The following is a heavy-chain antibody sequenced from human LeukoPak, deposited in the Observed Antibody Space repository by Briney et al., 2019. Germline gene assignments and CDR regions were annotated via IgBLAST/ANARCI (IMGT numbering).Heavy chain of an antibody. V-gene: IGHV4-59*12. CDR2: IYYSGST. D-gene: IGHD2-15*01. CDR1: GVSISSYY. J-gene: IGHJ4*02. CDR3: ARDCSGGSCYD. Sequence: SETLSLTCTVSGVSISSYYCTWIRQAPGKGLEWIGYIYYSGSTNYNPSLKSRVTMSVDTSRNQFSLKLSSVTAADTAVYYCARDCSGGSCYDWGQGTLVTVSS.